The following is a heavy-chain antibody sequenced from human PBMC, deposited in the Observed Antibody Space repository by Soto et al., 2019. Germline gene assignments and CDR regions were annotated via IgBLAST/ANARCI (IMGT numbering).Heavy chain of an antibody. D-gene: IGHD6-6*01. V-gene: IGHV3-30*04. Sequence: GGSLRLSCAASGFTFSSYAMHWVRQAPGKGLEWVAVISYDGSNKYYADSVKGRFTISRDNSKNTLYLQMNSLRAEDTAVYYCARGEDSSSSGDYYYMDVWGKGTTVTVSS. CDR2: ISYDGSNK. CDR1: GFTFSSYA. CDR3: ARGEDSSSSGDYYYMDV. J-gene: IGHJ6*03.